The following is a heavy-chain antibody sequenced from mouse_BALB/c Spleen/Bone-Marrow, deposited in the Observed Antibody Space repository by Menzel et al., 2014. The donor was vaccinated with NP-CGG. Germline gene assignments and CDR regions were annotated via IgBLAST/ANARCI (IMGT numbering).Heavy chain of an antibody. Sequence: VQLQQSGSVLVRPGASVKLSCKASGYTFTSSWMHWAKQRPGQGLEWIGEIHPNSGNTNYNEKFKGKATLTVDTSFSTAYVDLSSLTSEDSAVYYCARGGYGNYYFDYWGQGTTLTVSS. V-gene: IGHV1S130*01. D-gene: IGHD2-1*01. CDR2: IHPNSGNT. CDR3: ARGGYGNYYFDY. CDR1: GYTFTSSW. J-gene: IGHJ2*01.